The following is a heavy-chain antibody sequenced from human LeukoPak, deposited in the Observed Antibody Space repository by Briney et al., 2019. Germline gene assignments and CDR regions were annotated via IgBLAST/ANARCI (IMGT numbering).Heavy chain of an antibody. CDR2: IIPIFGTA. Sequence: ASVKVSCKASGYTFTSYGISWVRQAPGQGLEWMGGIIPIFGTANYAQKFQGRVTITADESTSTAYMELSSLRSEDTAVYYCARAETYYDFWSGYGTKYYFDYWGQGTLVTVSS. J-gene: IGHJ4*02. V-gene: IGHV1-69*13. CDR1: GYTFTSYG. D-gene: IGHD3-3*01. CDR3: ARAETYYDFWSGYGTKYYFDY.